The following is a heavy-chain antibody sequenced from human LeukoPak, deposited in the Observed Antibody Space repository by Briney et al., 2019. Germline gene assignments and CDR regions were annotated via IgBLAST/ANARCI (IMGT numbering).Heavy chain of an antibody. Sequence: SETLSLTCTVSGGSISSYYWSWIRQPPGKGLEWIGYIYYSGSTNYNPSLKSRVTISVDTSKNQFSLKLSSVTAADTAVYYCARQPNSSGWYVSGYFDYWGQGTLVTVSS. CDR3: ARQPNSSGWYVSGYFDY. D-gene: IGHD6-19*01. CDR1: GGSISSYY. V-gene: IGHV4-59*08. J-gene: IGHJ4*02. CDR2: IYYSGST.